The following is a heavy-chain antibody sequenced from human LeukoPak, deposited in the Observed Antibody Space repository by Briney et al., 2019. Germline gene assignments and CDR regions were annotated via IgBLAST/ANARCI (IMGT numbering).Heavy chain of an antibody. V-gene: IGHV3-23*01. D-gene: IGHD4-17*01. CDR1: GFTFSSYA. J-gene: IGHJ6*03. CDR3: ARAYGDYYYYYYMDV. CDR2: ISGSGGST. Sequence: GGSLRLSCAASGFTFSSYAMSWVRQAPGKGLEWVSAISGSGGSTYYADFVKGRFTISRDNSKNTLYLQMNSLRAEDTAVYYCARAYGDYYYYYYMDVWGKGTTVTVSS.